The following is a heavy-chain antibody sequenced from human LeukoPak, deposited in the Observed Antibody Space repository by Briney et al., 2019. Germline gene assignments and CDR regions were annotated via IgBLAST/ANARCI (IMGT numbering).Heavy chain of an antibody. CDR2: ISHRGST. V-gene: IGHV4-34*01. D-gene: IGHD6-19*01. CDR1: NGSLSSYY. Sequence: PSETLSLTCVVSNGSLSSYYWSWIRQSPEKGLEWIGEISHRGSTNYIPSFQSRVTISVDTSKNHFSLKLTSVSAADTAVYYCARGRSTGWFLAHYFDNWGQGTLVTVSS. J-gene: IGHJ4*02. CDR3: ARGRSTGWFLAHYFDN.